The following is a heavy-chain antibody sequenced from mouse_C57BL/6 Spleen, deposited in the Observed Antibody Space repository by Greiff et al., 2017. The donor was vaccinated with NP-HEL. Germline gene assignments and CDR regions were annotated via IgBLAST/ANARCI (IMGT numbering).Heavy chain of an antibody. CDR3: ARKDNYGSSYDY. D-gene: IGHD1-1*01. CDR2: IDPSDSYT. J-gene: IGHJ2*01. CDR1: GYTFTSYW. Sequence: VQLQQPGAELVKPGASVKLSCKASGYTFTSYWMQWVKQRPGQGLEWIGEIDPSDSYTNYNQKFKGKATLTVDTSSSTAYMQLSSLTSEDSAVDYCARKDNYGSSYDYWGQGTTLTVSS. V-gene: IGHV1-50*01.